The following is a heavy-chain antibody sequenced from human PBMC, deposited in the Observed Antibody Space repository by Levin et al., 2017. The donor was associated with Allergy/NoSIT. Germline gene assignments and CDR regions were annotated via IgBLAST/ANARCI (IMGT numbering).Heavy chain of an antibody. D-gene: IGHD2-8*01. CDR2: VYWNGDK. Sequence: SGPTLVKPTQTLTLTCTFSGFSLRNSGAGVAWIRQPPGEALEWPAVVYWNGDKRSSPSLKSRLTITTDTSKNQVVLTITNMDPVDTAPSYGVYSNKGDCIKGVGPGGWFDPWGQGTLVTVSS. CDR1: GFSLRNSGAG. J-gene: IGHJ5*02. V-gene: IGHV2-5*01. CDR3: VYSNKGDCIKGVGPGGWFDP.